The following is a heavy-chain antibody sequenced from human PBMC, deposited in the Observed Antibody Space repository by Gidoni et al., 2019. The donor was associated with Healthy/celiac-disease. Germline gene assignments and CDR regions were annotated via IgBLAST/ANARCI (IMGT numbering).Heavy chain of an antibody. V-gene: IGHV5-51*01. Sequence: EVQLVQSGAEVKKPGESLKISCKGSGSSFTSYWIGWVRQMPGKGLEWMGIINPGDSDTRYSPSFQGQVTISADKSISTAYLQWSSLKASDTAMYYCARHRRYFDWLFDYWGQGTLVTVSS. J-gene: IGHJ4*02. CDR3: ARHRRYFDWLFDY. D-gene: IGHD3-9*01. CDR2: INPGDSDT. CDR1: GSSFTSYW.